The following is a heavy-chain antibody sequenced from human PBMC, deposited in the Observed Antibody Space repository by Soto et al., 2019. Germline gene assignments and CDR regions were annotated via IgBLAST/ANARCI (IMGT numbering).Heavy chain of an antibody. D-gene: IGHD6-13*01. J-gene: IGHJ6*02. Sequence: QRLSCAASGFTVSSNYMSWVRQAPGKGLEWVSVIYSGGSTYYADSVKGRFTISRDNSKNTLYLQMNSLRAEDTAVYYCARRSKQQLPRYYYYGMDVWGQGTTVTVSS. CDR2: IYSGGST. V-gene: IGHV3-53*01. CDR1: GFTVSSNY. CDR3: ARRSKQQLPRYYYYGMDV.